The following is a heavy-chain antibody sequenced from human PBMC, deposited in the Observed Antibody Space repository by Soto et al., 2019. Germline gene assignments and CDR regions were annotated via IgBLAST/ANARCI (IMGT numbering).Heavy chain of an antibody. CDR2: ISYDGSNK. Sequence: GGSLRLSCAASGFTFSSYGMHWVRQAPGKGLEWVAVISYDGSNKYYADSVKGRFTISRDNSKNTLYLQMNSLRAEDTAVYYCAKDNSMVRGVRYGMDVWGQGTTVTVSS. CDR3: AKDNSMVRGVRYGMDV. V-gene: IGHV3-30*18. J-gene: IGHJ6*02. D-gene: IGHD3-10*01. CDR1: GFTFSSYG.